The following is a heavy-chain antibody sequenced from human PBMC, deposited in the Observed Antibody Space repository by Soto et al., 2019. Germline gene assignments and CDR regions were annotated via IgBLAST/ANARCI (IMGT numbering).Heavy chain of an antibody. CDR1: EFTFSSYE. J-gene: IGHJ4*02. V-gene: IGHV3-48*03. CDR3: VRFGGAAAGPGDY. Sequence: GGSLRLSCVASEFTFSSYEMNWVRQAPGKGLEWVSYISSSGTTIYYTDSVKGRFTISRDNAKKSLYLQMNSLRAEDTAVYYCVRFGGAAAGPGDYWGQGTLVTVS. CDR2: ISSSGTTI. D-gene: IGHD6-13*01.